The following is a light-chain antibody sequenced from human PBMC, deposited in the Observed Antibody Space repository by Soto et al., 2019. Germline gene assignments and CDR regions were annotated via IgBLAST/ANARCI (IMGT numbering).Light chain of an antibody. CDR3: QQRFGWPPIT. V-gene: IGKV3-15*01. J-gene: IGKJ5*01. Sequence: EIVMTQSPATLSVSPGERATLSCRASQSVSSNLAWYQQKPGQAPRLLIYGASTRATGIPARFSGSGSGTEFTLTISSLQSEDFAVYYCQQRFGWPPITFGQGTRLEI. CDR2: GAS. CDR1: QSVSSN.